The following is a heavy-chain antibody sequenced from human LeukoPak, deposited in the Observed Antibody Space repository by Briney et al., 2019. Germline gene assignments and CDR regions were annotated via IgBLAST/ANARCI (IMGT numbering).Heavy chain of an antibody. V-gene: IGHV4-34*01. CDR1: GGSFSGYY. CDR2: INHSGST. J-gene: IGHJ4*02. D-gene: IGHD3-10*01. Sequence: PSETLSLTCAVYGGSFSGYYWSWIRQPPGKGLEWIGEINHSGSTNYNPSLKSRVTISVDTSKNQFSLKLSSVTAADTAVYYCARSRWFGDYFDYWGQGTLVTVSS. CDR3: ARSRWFGDYFDY.